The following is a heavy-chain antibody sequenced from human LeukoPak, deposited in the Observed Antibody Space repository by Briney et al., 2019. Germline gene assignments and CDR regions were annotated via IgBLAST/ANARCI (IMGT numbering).Heavy chain of an antibody. Sequence: GGSLRLSCAASGFTFSSYSMNWVRQAPGKGLEWVSSISSSSSYIYYADSVKGRFTISRDNAKNSLYLQMNSLRAEDTAVYYCARAPFEYCGGDCYSDMDVWGKGTTVTVS. CDR3: ARAPFEYCGGDCYSDMDV. J-gene: IGHJ6*03. CDR2: ISSSSSYI. CDR1: GFTFSSYS. V-gene: IGHV3-21*01. D-gene: IGHD2-21*01.